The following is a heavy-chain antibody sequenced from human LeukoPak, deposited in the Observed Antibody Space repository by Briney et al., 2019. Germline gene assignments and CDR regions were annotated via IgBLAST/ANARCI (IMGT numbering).Heavy chain of an antibody. CDR3: ASQYTSIPFPHWYFDP. D-gene: IGHD6-13*01. CDR2: IYYSGDT. Sequence: SETLSLTCTVSGYSISSSYYWSWLRQPPGKGLEWIAYIYYSGDTNYNPSLKSRVTISIDTSKNQFSLRLTSVTAADTAVYYCASQYTSIPFPHWYFDPWGRGTLVTVSS. V-gene: IGHV4-61*01. CDR1: GYSISSSYY. J-gene: IGHJ2*01.